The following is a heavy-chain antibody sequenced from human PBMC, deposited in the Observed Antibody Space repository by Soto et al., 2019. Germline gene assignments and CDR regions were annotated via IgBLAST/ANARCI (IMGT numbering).Heavy chain of an antibody. CDR2: INPNSGGT. CDR1: GYTFTGYY. J-gene: IGHJ4*02. D-gene: IGHD3-10*01. V-gene: IGHV1-2*04. CDR3: AREVRDYGSGSYSKTFDY. Sequence: QVQLVQSGAEVKKPGASVKVSCKASGYTFTGYYMHWVRQAPGQGLERMGWINPNSGGTNYAQKFQGWVTMTRDTSISTAYMELSRLRSDDTAVYYCAREVRDYGSGSYSKTFDYWGQGTLVTVSS.